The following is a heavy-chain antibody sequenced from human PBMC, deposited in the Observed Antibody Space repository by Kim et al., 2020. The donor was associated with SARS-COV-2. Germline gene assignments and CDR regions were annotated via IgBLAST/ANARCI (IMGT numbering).Heavy chain of an antibody. D-gene: IGHD6-13*01. Sequence: SVKARFTLSRDIAKNSLYLQMNSLRAEDTALYYCAKVMAAADYYYYGMDVWCQGTTVTVSS. J-gene: IGHJ6*02. V-gene: IGHV3-9*01. CDR3: AKVMAAADYYYYGMDV.